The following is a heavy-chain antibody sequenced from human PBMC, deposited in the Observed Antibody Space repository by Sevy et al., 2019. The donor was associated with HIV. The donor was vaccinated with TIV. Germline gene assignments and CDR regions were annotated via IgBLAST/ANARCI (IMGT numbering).Heavy chain of an antibody. CDR2: IRSSSSSI. D-gene: IGHD4-17*01. CDR3: ASAENDYGGRNFDS. V-gene: IGHV3-48*02. J-gene: IGHJ4*02. CDR1: GFTLSSYS. Sequence: GGSLRLSCAVSGFTLSSYSMNWVRQAPGKGLEWVSYIRSSSSSIYYADSVKGRFTISRDNAKNSLYLQMNSLSDEDTAVYYCASAENDYGGRNFDSWGQGTLVTVSS.